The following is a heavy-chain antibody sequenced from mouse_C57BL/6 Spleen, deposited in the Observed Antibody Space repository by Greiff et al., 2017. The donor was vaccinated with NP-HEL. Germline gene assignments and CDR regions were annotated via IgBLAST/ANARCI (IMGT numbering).Heavy chain of an antibody. V-gene: IGHV1-61*01. CDR2: IYPSDSET. D-gene: IGHD1-1*01. J-gene: IGHJ2*01. CDR3: ARSHYYGSSYGY. Sequence: QVQLKQPGAELVRPGSSVKLSCKASGYTFTSYWMDWVKQRPGQGLEWIGNIYPSDSETHYNQKFKDKATLTVDKSSSTAYMQLSSLTSEDSAVYYCARSHYYGSSYGYWGQGTTLTVSS. CDR1: GYTFTSYW.